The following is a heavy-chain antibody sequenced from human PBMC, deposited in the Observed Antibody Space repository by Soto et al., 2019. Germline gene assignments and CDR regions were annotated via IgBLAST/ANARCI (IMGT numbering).Heavy chain of an antibody. CDR1: GFTFGDYA. J-gene: IGHJ4*02. CDR3: TRDGSRLRYFDWLFDY. D-gene: IGHD3-9*01. Sequence: EVQLVESGGGLVQPGRSLRLSCTASGFTFGDYAMSWFRQAPGKGLEWVGFIRSKAYGGTTEYAASVKGRFTISRDDSKSIAYLQMNSLKTEDTAVYYCTRDGSRLRYFDWLFDYWGQGTLVTVSS. CDR2: IRSKAYGGTT. V-gene: IGHV3-49*03.